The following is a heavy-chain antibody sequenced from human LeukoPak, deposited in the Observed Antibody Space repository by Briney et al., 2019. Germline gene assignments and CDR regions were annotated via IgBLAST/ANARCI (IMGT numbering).Heavy chain of an antibody. CDR2: IIPIFGTA. V-gene: IGHV1-69*06. CDR1: GGTFSSYA. D-gene: IGHD3-9*01. J-gene: IGHJ5*02. CDR3: ARDYDILTGHNP. Sequence: GSSVKVSCTASGGTFSSYAISWVRQAPGQGLEWMGGIIPIFGTANHAQKFQGRVTITADKSTSTAYMELSSLRSEDTAVYYCARDYDILTGHNPWGQGTLVTVSS.